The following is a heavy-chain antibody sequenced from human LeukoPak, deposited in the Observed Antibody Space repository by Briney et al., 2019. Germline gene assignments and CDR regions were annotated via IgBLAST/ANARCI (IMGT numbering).Heavy chain of an antibody. CDR2: ISYDGSNK. CDR3: ARFAGTLPLDY. D-gene: IGHD6-13*01. J-gene: IGHJ4*02. Sequence: GRSLRLSCAASGCTFSSYAMHWVRQAPGKGLEWVAVISYDGSNKYYADSVKGRFTISRDNSKNTLYLQMNSLRAEDTAVYYCARFAGTLPLDYWGQGTLVTVSS. CDR1: GCTFSSYA. V-gene: IGHV3-30-3*01.